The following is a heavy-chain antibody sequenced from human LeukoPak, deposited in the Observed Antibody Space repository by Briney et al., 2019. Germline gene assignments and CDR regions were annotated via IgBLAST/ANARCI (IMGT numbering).Heavy chain of an antibody. Sequence: ASVNVSCKASGYTFTGYYMHWVRQAPGQGLEWMGWINPNSGDTKYSQKFQGRVTMTRDTSISTAYMELSRLRSDDTAVYYCATQRGSYLWGTDFDYWGQGTLVTVSS. CDR1: GYTFTGYY. J-gene: IGHJ4*02. CDR3: ATQRGSYLWGTDFDY. D-gene: IGHD3-16*01. V-gene: IGHV1-2*02. CDR2: INPNSGDT.